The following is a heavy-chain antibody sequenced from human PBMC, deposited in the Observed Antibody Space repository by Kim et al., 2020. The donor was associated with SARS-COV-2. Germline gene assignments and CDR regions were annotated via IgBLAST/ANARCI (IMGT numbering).Heavy chain of an antibody. J-gene: IGHJ5*02. CDR3: ARHLSYGSGNLNNWFDP. CDR2: TYYSGST. V-gene: IGHV4-59*08. D-gene: IGHD3-10*01. Sequence: SETLSHTCTVSGAAITSYYWSWIRLSPGKRLEWIGYTYYSGSTSYNPSLKSRVTMSVDTSKNQFSLMLSSVTAADTAVYYCARHLSYGSGNLNNWFDPWGQGALVTVSS. CDR1: GAAITSYY.